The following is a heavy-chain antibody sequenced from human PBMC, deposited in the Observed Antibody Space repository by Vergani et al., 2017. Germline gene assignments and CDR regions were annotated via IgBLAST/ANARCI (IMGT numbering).Heavy chain of an antibody. V-gene: IGHV4-34*01. CDR3: ARRRHSGSYFWAPNWSDP. D-gene: IGHD3-10*01. J-gene: IGHJ5*02. CDR2: INHSRST. CDR1: GGSLSGYY. Sequence: QVQLQQWGAGLLKPSETLSLTCDVYGGSLSGYYWNWIRQSPGKGLEWIGEINHSRSTNYNLSLKSRVTISVDTSKNQFSLKFSYVTAADTAMYYCARRRHSGSYFWAPNWSDPWGQGTLVTVSS.